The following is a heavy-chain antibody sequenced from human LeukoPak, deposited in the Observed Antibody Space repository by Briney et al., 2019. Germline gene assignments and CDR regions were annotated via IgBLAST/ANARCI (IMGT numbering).Heavy chain of an antibody. CDR2: ISGSSNSV. V-gene: IGHV3-21*01. Sequence: GGSLRLSCVGSGFSFSSYTMNWVRQAPGKGLEWVSSISGSSNSVHYIDSVEGRFTITRDNAKNSLYLQMNSLRPEDTAMYYCARDTGVAVAAASFDYWGQGTLVTVSS. D-gene: IGHD2-21*01. CDR3: ARDTGVAVAAASFDY. J-gene: IGHJ4*02. CDR1: GFSFSSYT.